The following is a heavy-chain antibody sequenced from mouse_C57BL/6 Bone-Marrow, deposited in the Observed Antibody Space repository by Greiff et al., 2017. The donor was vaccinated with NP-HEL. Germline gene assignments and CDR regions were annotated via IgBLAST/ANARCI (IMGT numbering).Heavy chain of an antibody. CDR1: EYEFPSHD. D-gene: IGHD4-1*01. J-gene: IGHJ3*01. CDR3: ARHGNWAGFAY. CDR2: INSDGGST. V-gene: IGHV5-2*01. Sequence: EVKLVASGGGLVQPGESLKLSCESNEYEFPSHDMSWVRKTPEKRLELVAAINSDGGSTYYPDTRERRFIIARDNTKKTLYLQRSSLRSEDTALYYCARHGNWAGFAYWGQGTLVTVSA.